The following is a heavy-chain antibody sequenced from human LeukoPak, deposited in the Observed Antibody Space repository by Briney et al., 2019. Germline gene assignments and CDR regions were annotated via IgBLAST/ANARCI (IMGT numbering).Heavy chain of an antibody. V-gene: IGHV5-51*01. CDR1: GYSFTNNW. J-gene: IGHJ5*02. Sequence: GESLKVSCKGSGYSFTNNWIGWVRQMPGKGLEWMGITYPGDSNTRYSPSFQGQVTISADKSISSAYLQWSSLKASDTAMYYCVRSPACSSGTCYPNWFDPWGQGTLVTVSS. CDR2: TYPGDSNT. D-gene: IGHD2-15*01. CDR3: VRSPACSSGTCYPNWFDP.